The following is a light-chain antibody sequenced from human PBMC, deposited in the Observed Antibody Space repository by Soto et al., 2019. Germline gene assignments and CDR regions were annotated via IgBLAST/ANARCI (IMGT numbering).Light chain of an antibody. CDR2: EVS. Sequence: QSVLTQPASVSGSPGQSITISCTGTSSDVGGSNYVSWFQQHPGKAPKLMIYEVSNRPSGVSNRFSGSKSGNTASLTISGLQAEDEADYYCSLYALSNTHVFGGGTQLTVL. CDR1: SSDVGGSNY. CDR3: SLYALSNTHV. J-gene: IGLJ3*02. V-gene: IGLV2-14*01.